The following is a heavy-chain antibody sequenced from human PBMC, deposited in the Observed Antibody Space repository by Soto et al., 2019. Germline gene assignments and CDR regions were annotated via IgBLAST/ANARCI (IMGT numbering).Heavy chain of an antibody. CDR2: IYYSGST. Sequence: QVQLQESGPGLVKPSQTLSLTCTVSGGSISSGDYYWSWIRQPPGKGLEWIGYIYYSGSTYYNPSLYSRVTMSVDTSKNQFSLKLSSVTAADTAVYYCARGWTTVTTFGYWGQGTLVTVSS. D-gene: IGHD4-17*01. V-gene: IGHV4-30-4*01. J-gene: IGHJ4*02. CDR1: GGSISSGDYY. CDR3: ARGWTTVTTFGY.